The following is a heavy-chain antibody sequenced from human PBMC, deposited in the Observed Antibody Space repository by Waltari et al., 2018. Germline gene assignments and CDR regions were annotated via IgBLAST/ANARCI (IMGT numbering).Heavy chain of an antibody. Sequence: QVQLVQSGAEVKKPGSSVKVSCKASGGTFSSYAISWVRQAPGQGLEWMGRIITIFGTENDAQKCQGRVTITADKSTSTAYMELSSLRSEDTAVYYCAREKKNSSSWFRSYYYYYGMDVWGQGTTVTVSS. J-gene: IGHJ6*02. CDR2: IITIFGTE. D-gene: IGHD6-13*01. CDR3: AREKKNSSSWFRSYYYYYGMDV. CDR1: GGTFSSYA. V-gene: IGHV1-69*08.